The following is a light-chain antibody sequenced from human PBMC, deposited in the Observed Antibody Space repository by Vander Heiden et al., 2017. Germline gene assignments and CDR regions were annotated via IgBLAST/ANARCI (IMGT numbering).Light chain of an antibody. CDR3: QSADSSGSYV. CDR2: KDS. Sequence: SYDLTQPASESVTPGRTARITGPGDALPKQYAYWYQQKPGQAPVLVIYKDSERPSGIPERFSGSSSGTTVTLTISGVQAEDEADYYCQSADSSGSYVFGTGTKVTVL. CDR1: ALPKQY. V-gene: IGLV3-25*03. J-gene: IGLJ1*01.